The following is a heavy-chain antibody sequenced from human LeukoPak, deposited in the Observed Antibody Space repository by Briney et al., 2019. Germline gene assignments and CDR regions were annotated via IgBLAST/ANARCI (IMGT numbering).Heavy chain of an antibody. V-gene: IGHV3-7*01. Sequence: QTGGSLRLSCAASGFTFSSYWMSWVRQAPGKGLEWVANIKQDGSEKYYVDSVKGRFTISRDNAKNSLYLQMNSLRAEDTAVYYCARDRVLIVVVPSHYYMDVWGKGTTVTVSS. CDR2: IKQDGSEK. CDR1: GFTFSSYW. J-gene: IGHJ6*03. D-gene: IGHD2-2*01. CDR3: ARDRVLIVVVPSHYYMDV.